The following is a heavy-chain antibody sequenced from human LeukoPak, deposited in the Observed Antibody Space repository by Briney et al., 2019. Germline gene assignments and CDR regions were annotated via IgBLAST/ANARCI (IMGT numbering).Heavy chain of an antibody. D-gene: IGHD5-18*01. Sequence: GGSLRLSCAASGFTFSSYSMNWVRQAPRKGLEWVSSISRSSSYIYYADSVKGRFTISRDNAKNSLYLQMNSLRAEDTAVYYCARHLSGVTGYTYGRGIDYWGQGTLVTVSS. CDR1: GFTFSSYS. CDR3: ARHLSGVTGYTYGRGIDY. V-gene: IGHV3-21*01. CDR2: ISRSSSYI. J-gene: IGHJ4*02.